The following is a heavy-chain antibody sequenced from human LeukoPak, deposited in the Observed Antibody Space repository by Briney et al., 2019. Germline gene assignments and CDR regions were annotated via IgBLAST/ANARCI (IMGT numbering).Heavy chain of an antibody. CDR3: ARDSGPFDYLLSFDY. V-gene: IGHV4-4*07. CDR2: LYTSEST. J-gene: IGHJ4*02. Sequence: SETLSLTCTVSGGSISSYYWSWIRQPAGKGLEWIGRLYTSESTTYNPSLRSRVTMSIDTSKNQFSLKLRSVTAADTAVYYCARDSGPFDYLLSFDYWGQGTLVTVSS. D-gene: IGHD3-9*01. CDR1: GGSISSYY.